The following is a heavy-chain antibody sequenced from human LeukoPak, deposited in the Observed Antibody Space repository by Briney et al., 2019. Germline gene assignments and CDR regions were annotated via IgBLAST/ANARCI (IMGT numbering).Heavy chain of an antibody. Sequence: ASVKVSCKASGYIFIGYYIHWVRQAPGQGLEWLGWVNPNSGGTNYAQKFQGRVTMTRDTSINTAYMELSRLRSDDTAVYYCARRAKGSIAAAAHYNWFDPWGQGTLVTVSS. CDR2: VNPNSGGT. D-gene: IGHD6-13*01. J-gene: IGHJ5*02. CDR3: ARRAKGSIAAAAHYNWFDP. V-gene: IGHV1-2*02. CDR1: GYIFIGYY.